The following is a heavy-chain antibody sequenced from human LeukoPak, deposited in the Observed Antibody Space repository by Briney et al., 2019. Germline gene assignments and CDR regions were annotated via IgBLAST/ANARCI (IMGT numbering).Heavy chain of an antibody. V-gene: IGHV1-18*01. J-gene: IGHJ4*02. CDR1: GYTFTSYG. CDR3: ARGGTYYYDSSGYYWRYFGY. D-gene: IGHD3-22*01. CDR2: ISAYNGNT. Sequence: ASVTVSCKASGYTFTSYGISWVRQAPGQGLEWMGWISAYNGNTNYAQKLQGRVTMTTDTSTSTAYMELRSLRSDDTAVYYCARGGTYYYDSSGYYWRYFGYWGQGTLVTVSS.